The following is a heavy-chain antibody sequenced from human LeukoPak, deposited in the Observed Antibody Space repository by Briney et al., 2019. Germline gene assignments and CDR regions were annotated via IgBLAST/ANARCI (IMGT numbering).Heavy chain of an antibody. CDR2: ISGSGGST. CDR1: GFTFSSYA. V-gene: IGHV3-23*01. CDR3: ARDHYGSGDGSAXDY. D-gene: IGHD3-10*01. Sequence: GGSLRLSCAASGFTFSSYAMSWVRQAPGKGLEWVSAISGSGGSTYYADSVKGRFTISRDNSKNTLYLQMNSLRAEDTAVYYCARDHYGSGDGSAXDYWXQGTLXTVSX. J-gene: IGHJ4*02.